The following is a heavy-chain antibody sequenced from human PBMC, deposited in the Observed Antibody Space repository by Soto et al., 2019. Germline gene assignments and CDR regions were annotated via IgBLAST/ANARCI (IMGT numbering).Heavy chain of an antibody. CDR2: IYYSGST. V-gene: IGHV4-39*01. CDR3: ARQRTSVVTQAYFDV. D-gene: IGHD2-21*02. CDR1: GDSISSRIYY. Sequence: SETLSLTCTVTGDSISSRIYYWGWIRHPPGKGLEWIGSIYYSGSTYNNPSLRSRVSMSIDTSKDQFSLKLKSVTAADTALYFCARQRTSVVTQAYFDVWGQGSLV. J-gene: IGHJ4*02.